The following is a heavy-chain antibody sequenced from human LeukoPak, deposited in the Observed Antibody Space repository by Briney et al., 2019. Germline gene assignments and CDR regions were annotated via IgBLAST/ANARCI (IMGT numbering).Heavy chain of an antibody. J-gene: IGHJ6*03. Sequence: PSESLSLTCTVSGGSISSGGYYWSWIRQHPGKGLEWFGYIYYSGSTYYNPSLKSRVTISVDTSKNQFSLKLSSVTAADTAVYYCARGSSSSKSYYYYYMDVWGKGTTVTVSS. CDR2: IYYSGST. CDR1: GGSISSGGYY. V-gene: IGHV4-31*03. CDR3: ARGSSSSKSYYYYYMDV. D-gene: IGHD6-6*01.